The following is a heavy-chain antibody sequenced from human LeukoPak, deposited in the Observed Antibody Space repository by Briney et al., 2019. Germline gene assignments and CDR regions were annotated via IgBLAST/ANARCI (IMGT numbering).Heavy chain of an antibody. CDR3: AEGSCRSTTCYLANP. J-gene: IGHJ5*02. CDR2: ISYYGSIK. D-gene: IGHD2-2*01. Sequence: PGRSLRLSCAASGLTFSIYGMHWVRQAPGKGLEWVAVISYYGSIKNYADSVKGRFTISRDNSKNTLYLQMNSLTAEEKALYYCAEGSCRSTTCYLANPWGQAGLASVSS. V-gene: IGHV3-30*18. CDR1: GLTFSIYG.